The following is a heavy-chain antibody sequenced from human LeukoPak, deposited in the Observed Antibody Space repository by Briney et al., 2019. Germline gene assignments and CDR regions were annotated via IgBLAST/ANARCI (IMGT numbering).Heavy chain of an antibody. Sequence: GGSLRLSCAASGFAFSSYWMHWVRQAPGEGLVWVARITADGSGSNYADSVKGRFTISRDNDKNTLYLQVHSLRAEDTAIYYCARYAVSYGTDWGQGTLVTVSS. CDR3: ARYAVSYGTD. CDR2: ITADGSGS. J-gene: IGHJ4*02. V-gene: IGHV3-74*01. D-gene: IGHD3-16*01. CDR1: GFAFSSYW.